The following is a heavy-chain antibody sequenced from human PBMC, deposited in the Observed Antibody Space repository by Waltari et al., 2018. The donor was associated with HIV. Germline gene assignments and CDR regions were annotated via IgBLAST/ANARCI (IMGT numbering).Heavy chain of an antibody. Sequence: EVQLVESGGGLVKPGASLRLSCAAPGFTLTNAWMSWVRQAPGKGLEWVGRIKSEDDGGTTDYAAPVKGRFTISRDDSKNALYLQMNSLKTEDTALYYCTSTGGGITDYWGQGTLVTVSS. CDR1: GFTLTNAW. V-gene: IGHV3-15*01. J-gene: IGHJ4*02. CDR3: TSTGGGITDY. CDR2: IKSEDDGGTT. D-gene: IGHD2-15*01.